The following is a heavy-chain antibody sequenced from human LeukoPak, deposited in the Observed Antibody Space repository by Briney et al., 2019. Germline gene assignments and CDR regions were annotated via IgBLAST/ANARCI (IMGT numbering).Heavy chain of an antibody. D-gene: IGHD1-1*01. CDR2: TYYRSKWYN. Sequence: SQTLSLTCAISGDNVSSKTMTWNWIRQSPSRGLEWLGRTYYRSKWYNDYAVYVISRITVTPDTSKNQFSLQLNSVTPEDTAVYYCAREIVERRAAFDIWGQGTMVTVSS. CDR3: AREIVERRAAFDI. CDR1: GDNVSSKTMT. V-gene: IGHV6-1*01. J-gene: IGHJ3*02.